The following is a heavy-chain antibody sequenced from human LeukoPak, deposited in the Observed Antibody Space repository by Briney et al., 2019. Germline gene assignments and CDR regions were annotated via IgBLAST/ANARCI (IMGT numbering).Heavy chain of an antibody. CDR2: ISGSGGNT. CDR1: RFSVTSKY. V-gene: IGHV3-23*01. D-gene: IGHD3-9*01. J-gene: IGHJ4*02. CDR3: AKLRDTTGYSPVDY. Sequence: GGSLRLSCAASRFSVTSKYINWVRQAPGKGLEWVSGISGSGGNTYYADSVKGRFTISRDSSRNTLYLQMNSLRAEDTALYYCAKLRDTTGYSPVDYWGLGTLVTVSS.